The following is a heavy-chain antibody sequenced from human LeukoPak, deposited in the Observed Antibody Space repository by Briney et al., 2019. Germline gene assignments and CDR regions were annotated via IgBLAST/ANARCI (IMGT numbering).Heavy chain of an antibody. J-gene: IGHJ4*02. CDR2: INPGDGST. Sequence: ASVKLSCKASGYTLTNYYMHWVRQAPGQGLEWMGVINPGDGSTSYAQKFQDRVTMTRDTSTNTVYMELSSLRSGDTAVYYCARSRWGYYGVSTGNPLDYWGKETLVTIS. CDR1: GYTLTNYY. CDR3: ARSRWGYYGVSTGNPLDY. V-gene: IGHV1-46*01. D-gene: IGHD3-9*01.